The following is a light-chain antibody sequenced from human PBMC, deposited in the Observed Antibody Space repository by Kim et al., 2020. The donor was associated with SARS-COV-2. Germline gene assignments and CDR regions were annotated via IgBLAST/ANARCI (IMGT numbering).Light chain of an antibody. CDR3: FLSYGDARRV. J-gene: IGLJ3*02. Sequence: GVSVTHHCGHHNCALTSAHYPYWLQQKPGQAPRTLIYDTNNKHSWPPARFSGSLLGGKAALTLSGAQPEDEADYYCFLSYGDARRVFGGGTQLTVL. CDR2: DTN. CDR1: NCALTSAHY. V-gene: IGLV7-46*01.